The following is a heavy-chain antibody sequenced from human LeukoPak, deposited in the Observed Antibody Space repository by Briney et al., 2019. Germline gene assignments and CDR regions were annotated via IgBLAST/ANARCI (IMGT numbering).Heavy chain of an antibody. V-gene: IGHV4-4*07. Sequence: SETLSLTCTVSGGSISSYYWSWIRQPAGKGLEWIGRIYTSGSTNYNPSLKSRVTMSVDTSKNQFSLKLSSVTAADTAVYYCARGLREWRRFTGVRYFDYWGQGTLVTVSS. CDR1: GGSISSYY. J-gene: IGHJ4*02. D-gene: IGHD5-12*01. CDR2: IYTSGST. CDR3: ARGLREWRRFTGVRYFDY.